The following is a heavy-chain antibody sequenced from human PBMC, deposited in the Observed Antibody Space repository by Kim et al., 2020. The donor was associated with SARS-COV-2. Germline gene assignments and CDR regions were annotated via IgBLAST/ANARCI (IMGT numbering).Heavy chain of an antibody. J-gene: IGHJ6*02. CDR3: AKGLAVAGTGYYGMDV. Sequence: SVKGRFTISRDNAKNSLYLQMNSLRAEDTALYYCAKGLAVAGTGYYGMDVWGQGTTVTVSS. V-gene: IGHV3-9*01. D-gene: IGHD6-19*01.